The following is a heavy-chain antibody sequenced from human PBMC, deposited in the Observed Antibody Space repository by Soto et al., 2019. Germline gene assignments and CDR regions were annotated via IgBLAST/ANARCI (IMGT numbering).Heavy chain of an antibody. J-gene: IGHJ4*02. D-gene: IGHD4-17*01. CDR1: GGSVTSVSYF. V-gene: IGHV4-39*02. CDR2: IYYTGST. Sequence: SETLSLTCTVSGGSVTSVSYFWGWIRQPPGKGLEWIGSIYYTGSTYYSPSLKSRVTMSVDTSKNHFSLSLSSVTAADTAVYYCARSLRGDYLYYFDFWGQGALVTV. CDR3: ARSLRGDYLYYFDF.